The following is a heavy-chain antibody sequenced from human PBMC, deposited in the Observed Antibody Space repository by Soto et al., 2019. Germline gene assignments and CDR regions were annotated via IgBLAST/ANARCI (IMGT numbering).Heavy chain of an antibody. Sequence: VGSLRLSCAASGFTFSSYAMSWVRQAPGKGLEWVSAIGGSGGSTYYADSVKGRFTISRDNSKNTLYLQMNSLRAEDTAVYYCAKEGYDFGYYYYGMDVWGQGTTVTVSS. CDR3: AKEGYDFGYYYYGMDV. CDR2: IGGSGGST. CDR1: GFTFSSYA. J-gene: IGHJ6*02. V-gene: IGHV3-23*01. D-gene: IGHD5-12*01.